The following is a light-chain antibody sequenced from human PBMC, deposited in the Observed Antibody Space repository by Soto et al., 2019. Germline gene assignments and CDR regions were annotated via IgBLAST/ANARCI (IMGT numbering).Light chain of an antibody. Sequence: ETVLTQSPATLSLSPGERATLSCRASPSVSSYLAWYQQKPGQAPRLLIYDASNRASGIPARFSGSGSGTDFTLTISSLEPEDFAVYYCQQRGNWPPTFGGGTKVEI. CDR1: PSVSSY. V-gene: IGKV3-11*01. J-gene: IGKJ4*01. CDR3: QQRGNWPPT. CDR2: DAS.